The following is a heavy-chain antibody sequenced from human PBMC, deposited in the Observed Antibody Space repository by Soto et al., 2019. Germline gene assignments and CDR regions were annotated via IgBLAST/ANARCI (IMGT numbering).Heavy chain of an antibody. CDR1: GFSFSSYA. Sequence: QVQLVESGGGVVQPGRSLRLSCAASGFSFSSYAMHWVRQAPGKGLEWVAVISYDGSNKYYADSVKGRFTISRDNSKNPLLLQVNSLRAEDTAVYYCARSSSNAFDTWGQGTMVSVSS. CDR3: ARSSSNAFDT. CDR2: ISYDGSNK. V-gene: IGHV3-30-3*01. J-gene: IGHJ3*02. D-gene: IGHD6-6*01.